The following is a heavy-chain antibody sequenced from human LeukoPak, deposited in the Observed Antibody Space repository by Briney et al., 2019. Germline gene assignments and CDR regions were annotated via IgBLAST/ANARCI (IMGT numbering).Heavy chain of an antibody. D-gene: IGHD6-19*01. CDR1: GFTFSSYE. CDR2: ISSTGVNV. V-gene: IGHV3-48*03. CDR3: ARDHGDTGGWCIDY. Sequence: GGSLRLSCAASGFTFSSYEMNWVRQAPGKGLEWVSYISSTGVNVYYADSLKGRFTISRDKAKNSLYLQMNSLEVDDTAVYYCARDHGDTGGWCIDYWGQGDLVTVSS. J-gene: IGHJ4*02.